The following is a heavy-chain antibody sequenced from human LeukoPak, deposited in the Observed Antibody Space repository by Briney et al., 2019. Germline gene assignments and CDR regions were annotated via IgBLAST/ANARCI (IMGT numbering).Heavy chain of an antibody. V-gene: IGHV4-39*02. Sequence: KSSETLSLTCTVSGGSISSSSYYWGWIRQPPGKGLEWIGSIYYSGSTYYNPSLKSRVTISVDTSKNQFSLKLSSVTAADTAVYYCAKESRRDGYNPYFGYWGQGTLVTVSS. J-gene: IGHJ4*02. CDR1: GGSISSSSYY. CDR3: AKESRRDGYNPYFGY. D-gene: IGHD5-24*01. CDR2: IYYSGST.